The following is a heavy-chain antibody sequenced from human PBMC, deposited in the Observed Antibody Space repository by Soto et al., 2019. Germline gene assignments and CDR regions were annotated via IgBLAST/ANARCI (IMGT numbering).Heavy chain of an antibody. V-gene: IGHV3-23*01. Sequence: EVQLLESGGGLVQPGGSLRLSCAASGFTFSSYVMSWVRQAPGKGLEWVSGISGSGGSTYYADSVKGRFTISRDNSKNTLYLQMNSLRAEDTAVYYCAKVPYDFWSGYYPPLYFDYWGHGTLVNVSS. CDR1: GFTFSSYV. CDR3: AKVPYDFWSGYYPPLYFDY. D-gene: IGHD3-3*01. J-gene: IGHJ4*01. CDR2: ISGSGGST.